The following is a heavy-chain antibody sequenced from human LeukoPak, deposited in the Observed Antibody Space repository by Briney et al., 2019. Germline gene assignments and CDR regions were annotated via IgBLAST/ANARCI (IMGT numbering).Heavy chain of an antibody. CDR2: ISGSGGST. V-gene: IGHV3-23*01. D-gene: IGHD6-19*01. CDR3: AKDHRSSGWYGAFDI. Sequence: GGSLRLSCAASGFTFSSYAMSWVRQAPGKGLEWVSAISGSGGSTYYADSVKGRFTISRDNSKNTLYLQMNSLRAEDTAVYCCAKDHRSSGWYGAFDIWGQGTMVTVSS. CDR1: GFTFSSYA. J-gene: IGHJ3*02.